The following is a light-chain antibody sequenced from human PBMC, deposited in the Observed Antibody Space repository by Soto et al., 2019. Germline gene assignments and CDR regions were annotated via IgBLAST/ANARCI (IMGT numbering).Light chain of an antibody. J-gene: IGLJ3*02. CDR2: EVT. CDR3: SSYAASNNFYFV. CDR1: SSDVGGYNY. Sequence: QSVLTQPPSASGSPGQSVTISCTGTSSDVGGYNYVSWYQQYPGRAPKLMIYEVTKRPSGVPDRFSGSKSGNTASLXVSGLQAEDEADYYCSSYAASNNFYFVFGGGTKLTVL. V-gene: IGLV2-8*01.